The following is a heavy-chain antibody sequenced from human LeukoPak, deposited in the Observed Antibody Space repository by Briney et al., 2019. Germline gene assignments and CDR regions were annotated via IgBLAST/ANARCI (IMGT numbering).Heavy chain of an antibody. J-gene: IGHJ4*02. D-gene: IGHD3-22*01. CDR1: GGSTSSSSYY. CDR2: IYYSGST. Sequence: SETLSLTCTVSGGSTSSSSYYWGWIRQPPGKGLEWIGTIYYSGSTYYNPSLKSRVTISVDTSKNQFSLKLSSVTAADTAVYYCARQIGLAYYFDSSGYYYPYFDCWGQGTLVTVSS. CDR3: ARQIGLAYYFDSSGYYYPYFDC. V-gene: IGHV4-39*01.